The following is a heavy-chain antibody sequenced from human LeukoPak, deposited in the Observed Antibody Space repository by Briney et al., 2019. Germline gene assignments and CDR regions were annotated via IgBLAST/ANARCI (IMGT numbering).Heavy chain of an antibody. CDR2: IYYSGRT. CDR1: GGSISSTSYY. V-gene: IGHV4-39*01. CDR3: ARSVGGVTPFGY. Sequence: SETLSLTCSVSGGSISSTSYYWGWIRQPPGKGLEWIGSIYYSGRTYYNPSLKSRVTISEDTSKNQFSLKLSSVTAADTALYYCARSVGGVTPFGYWGQGTLVTVSS. J-gene: IGHJ4*02. D-gene: IGHD2-8*02.